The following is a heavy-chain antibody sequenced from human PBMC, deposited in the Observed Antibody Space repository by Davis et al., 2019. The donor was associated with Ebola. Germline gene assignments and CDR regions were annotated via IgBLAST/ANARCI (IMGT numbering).Heavy chain of an antibody. CDR1: GFTFSSYW. CDR2: INSDGSST. V-gene: IGHV3-74*01. J-gene: IGHJ5*02. Sequence: GESLKISCAASGFTFSSYWMHWVRQAPGKGLVWVSRINSDGSSTSYADSVKGRFTISRDNAKNSLYLQMNSLRAEDTAVYYCAGTRGKGLWFTWGQGTLVTVSS. D-gene: IGHD3-10*01. CDR3: AGTRGKGLWFT.